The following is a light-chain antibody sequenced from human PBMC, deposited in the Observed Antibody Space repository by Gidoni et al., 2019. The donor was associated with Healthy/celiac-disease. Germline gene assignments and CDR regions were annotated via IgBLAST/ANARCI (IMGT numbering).Light chain of an antibody. V-gene: IGKV1-39*01. Sequence: DIQMTQSPSSLSASVGDRVTITCRASQSISSYLNWYQQKPGKAPKLLIYAASSLQSGVPSRFRGSGSGTDFTLPISSLQPEDFATYYCQQSYSTPPTFGQGTKVEIK. CDR1: QSISSY. CDR2: AAS. J-gene: IGKJ1*01. CDR3: QQSYSTPPT.